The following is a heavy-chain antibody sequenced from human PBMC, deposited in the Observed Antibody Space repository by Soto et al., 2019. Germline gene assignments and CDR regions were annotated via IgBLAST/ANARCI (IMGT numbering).Heavy chain of an antibody. V-gene: IGHV1-69*04. J-gene: IGHJ6*03. Sequence: ASVKVSCKASGGTFSSYTISWVRQAPGQGLEWMGRIIPILGIANYAQKFQGRVTITADKSTSTAYMELSSLRSEDTAVYYCARENSGVGAGLHYYYYMDVWGKGTTVTVSS. CDR3: ARENSGVGAGLHYYYYMDV. D-gene: IGHD2-15*01. CDR1: GGTFSSYT. CDR2: IIPILGIA.